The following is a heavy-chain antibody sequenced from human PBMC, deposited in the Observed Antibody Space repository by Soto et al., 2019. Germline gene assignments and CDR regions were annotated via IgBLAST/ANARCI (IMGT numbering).Heavy chain of an antibody. V-gene: IGHV6-1*01. J-gene: IGHJ4*01. D-gene: IGHD1-26*01. CDR2: TYYRSKWYY. CDR1: VASVPSNSAG. CDR3: ARGEQYSGRIFDY. Sequence: PSQTLSLTCAITVASVPSNSAGWSWVRQSPSRGLEWLGRTYYRSKWYYEYAVSVRGRITINPDTSKNQYSLQLNSVTPEDTAVYFCARGEQYSGRIFDYWGQGTLVTVSS.